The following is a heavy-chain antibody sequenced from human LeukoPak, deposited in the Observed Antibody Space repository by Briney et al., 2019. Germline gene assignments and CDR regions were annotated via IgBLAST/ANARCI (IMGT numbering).Heavy chain of an antibody. Sequence: PGGSLRLSCAASGFTFSSYAMSWVRQAPGKGLEWVSSISVIGGSTYYADSVRGQFTISRDNSKNTLYLQMNSLRAEDTGVYHCAAAYFGMDQYYYGMDAWGQGTTVTVSS. CDR3: AAAYFGMDQYYYGMDA. V-gene: IGHV3-23*01. D-gene: IGHD3-16*01. J-gene: IGHJ6*02. CDR1: GFTFSSYA. CDR2: ISVIGGST.